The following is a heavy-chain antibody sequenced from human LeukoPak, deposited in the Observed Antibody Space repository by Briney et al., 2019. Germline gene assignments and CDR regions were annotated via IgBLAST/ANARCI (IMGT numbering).Heavy chain of an antibody. Sequence: GGSLRLSCAASGFTFSNHWMNWVCQAPGKGLKWVSHINVDGSDTDYADSVKGRFTISRDNAKNTLYLQMNSLRAEDTAVYYCATAPMSGYTYTLGYWGQGTLVTVSS. CDR2: INVDGSDT. V-gene: IGHV3-74*01. CDR1: GFTFSNHW. D-gene: IGHD5-18*01. J-gene: IGHJ4*02. CDR3: ATAPMSGYTYTLGY.